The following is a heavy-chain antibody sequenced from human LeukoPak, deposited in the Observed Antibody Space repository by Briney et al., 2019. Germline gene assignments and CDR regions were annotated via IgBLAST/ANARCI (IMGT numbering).Heavy chain of an antibody. CDR3: ARVPTYYYDSSGYIRDC. Sequence: SETLSLTCAVYGGSFSGYYWSWIRQPPGKGLEWIGEINHSGSTNYNPSLKSRVTISVDTSKNQFSLKLSSVTAADTAVYYCARVPTYYYDSSGYIRDCWGQGTLVTVSS. J-gene: IGHJ4*02. D-gene: IGHD3-22*01. V-gene: IGHV4-34*01. CDR1: GGSFSGYY. CDR2: INHSGST.